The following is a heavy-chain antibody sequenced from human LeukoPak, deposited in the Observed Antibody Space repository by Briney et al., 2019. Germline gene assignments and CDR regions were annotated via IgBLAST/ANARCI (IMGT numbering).Heavy chain of an antibody. Sequence: ASVKVSCKASGYTFTSYDINWVRQATGQGLEWMGWMNPNSGNTGYTQKFQGRVTMTRNTSISTAYMELSSLRSEDTAVYYCARGVYYDSSGYYYYFDYWGQGTLVTVSS. CDR2: MNPNSGNT. V-gene: IGHV1-8*01. CDR1: GYTFTSYD. D-gene: IGHD3-22*01. CDR3: ARGVYYDSSGYYYYFDY. J-gene: IGHJ4*02.